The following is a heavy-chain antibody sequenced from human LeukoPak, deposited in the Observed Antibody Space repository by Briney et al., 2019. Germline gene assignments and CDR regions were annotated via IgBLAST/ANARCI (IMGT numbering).Heavy chain of an antibody. CDR3: ARGRITGTPGAIDI. Sequence: SGTLSLTCAVSGGSISSGNWWSWVRPPPWKGLVWIGEIYQSGTTNYNPSLKSRATISVDNSKNQFSLKLTSVTAADTAVYYCARGRITGTPGAIDIWGQGTMVTVSS. J-gene: IGHJ3*02. CDR1: GGSISSGNW. D-gene: IGHD1-20*01. CDR2: IYQSGTT. V-gene: IGHV4-4*02.